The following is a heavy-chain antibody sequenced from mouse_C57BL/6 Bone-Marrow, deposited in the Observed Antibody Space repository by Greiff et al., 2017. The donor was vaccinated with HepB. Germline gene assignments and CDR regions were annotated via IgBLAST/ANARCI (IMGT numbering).Heavy chain of an antibody. D-gene: IGHD2-2*01. V-gene: IGHV2-9-1*01. J-gene: IGHJ3*01. CDR2: IWTGGGT. CDR1: GFSLTSYA. CDR3: ASIYYGYEEGTGFAY. Sequence: VKLMESGPGLVAPSQSLSITCTVSGFSLTSYAISWVRQPPGKGLEWLGVIWTGGGTNYNSALKSRLSISKDNSKSQVFLKMNSLQTDDTARYYCASIYYGYEEGTGFAYWGQGTLVTVSA.